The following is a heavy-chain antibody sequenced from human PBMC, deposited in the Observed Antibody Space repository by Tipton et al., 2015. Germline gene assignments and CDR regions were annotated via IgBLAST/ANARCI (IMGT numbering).Heavy chain of an antibody. Sequence: TLSLTCTVSGGSITSSTYYWGWIRQPPGKGLEWIGSFFYSGSTYYNPSLKSRVTISADTSKNQFSLKATSVTAADTAVYYCACQDYDSLTRDYQTVDYWGQGTLVTVSS. D-gene: IGHD3-9*01. CDR3: ACQDYDSLTRDYQTVDY. CDR1: GGSITSSTYY. CDR2: FFYSGST. V-gene: IGHV4-39*01. J-gene: IGHJ4*02.